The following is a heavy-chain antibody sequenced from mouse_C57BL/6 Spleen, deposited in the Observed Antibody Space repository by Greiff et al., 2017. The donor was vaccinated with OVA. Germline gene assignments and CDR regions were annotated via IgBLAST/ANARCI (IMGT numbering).Heavy chain of an antibody. CDR3: ARRSNYAYWYFDG. CDR1: GYTFTSYW. J-gene: IGHJ1*03. D-gene: IGHD2-5*01. V-gene: IGHV1-52*01. Sequence: VQLQQPGAELVRPGSSVKLSCKASGYTFTSYWMHWVKQRPIQGLEWIGNIDPSDSETHYNQKFKDKATLTVDKSSSTAYMQLSSLTSEDSAVYYCARRSNYAYWYFDGWGTGTTVTVSS. CDR2: IDPSDSET.